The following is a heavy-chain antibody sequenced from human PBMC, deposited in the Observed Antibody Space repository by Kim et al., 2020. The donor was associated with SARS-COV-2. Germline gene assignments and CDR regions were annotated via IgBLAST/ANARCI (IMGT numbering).Heavy chain of an antibody. Sequence: YYADSVTCRFTISRDNSKNTLYLQMNSLRAEDTAVYYCAKDRRSTLYFDYWGQGTLVTVSS. D-gene: IGHD3-16*01. CDR3: AKDRRSTLYFDY. V-gene: IGHV3-23*01. J-gene: IGHJ4*02.